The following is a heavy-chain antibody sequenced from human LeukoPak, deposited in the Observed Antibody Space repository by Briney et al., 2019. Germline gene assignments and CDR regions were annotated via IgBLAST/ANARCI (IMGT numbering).Heavy chain of an antibody. J-gene: IGHJ4*02. D-gene: IGHD1-26*01. CDR2: TSSSSSYI. CDR1: GFTFSSYS. CDR3: AREIRGYSYFDY. V-gene: IGHV3-21*04. Sequence: PGGSLRLSCAASGFTFSSYSMNWVRQAPGKGLEWVSSTSSSSSYIYYADSVKGRFTISRDNAKNSLYLQMNSLRAEDTAVYYCAREIRGYSYFDYWGQGTLVTVSS.